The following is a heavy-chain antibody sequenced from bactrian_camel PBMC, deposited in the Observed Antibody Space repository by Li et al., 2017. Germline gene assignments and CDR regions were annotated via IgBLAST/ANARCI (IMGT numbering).Heavy chain of an antibody. CDR1: GYTGPGSNYC. CDR3: AAGVPWTRPCPATPADYTV. D-gene: IGHD2*01. J-gene: IGHJ4*01. CDR2: IDPGGNP. V-gene: IGHV3S1*01. Sequence: HVQLVESGGGSVQAGGSLRLSCVASGYTGPGSNYCMAWFREAPGKRRERVATIDPGGNPNYVDSVKGRFTFSKDSANFILYLQMDNLKPEDSDVYYCAAGVPWTRPCPATPADYTVWGPGTQVTVS.